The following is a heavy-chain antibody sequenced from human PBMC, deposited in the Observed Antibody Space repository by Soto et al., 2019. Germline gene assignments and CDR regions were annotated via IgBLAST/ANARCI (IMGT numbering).Heavy chain of an antibody. CDR2: IIRIFGTP. J-gene: IGHJ6*02. CDR3: ARQGSNEYYYYGMDV. Sequence: QVQLVQSGAEVKKPGSSVKVSCKASGGTFSSYAINWVRQAPGQGLEWMGGIIRIFGTPDYAQRFQGRVTITADESTSTAYMELSSRRSEDTAVYYCARQGSNEYYYYGMDVWGQGTTVNVSS. V-gene: IGHV1-69*12. D-gene: IGHD3-10*01. CDR1: GGTFSSYA.